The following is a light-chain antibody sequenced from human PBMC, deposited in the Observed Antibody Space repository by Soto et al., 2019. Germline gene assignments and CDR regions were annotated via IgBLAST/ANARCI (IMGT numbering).Light chain of an antibody. V-gene: IGKV3-11*01. Sequence: EIVLTQSPAPLSLSPGERATLSCRASQSVSSYLAWYQQKPGQAPRLLIYDASNMAPGIPARFSGSGSGTDFTLTISSLEPEDFAVYYCQQRSNWPPLTFGGGTKVEIK. J-gene: IGKJ4*01. CDR1: QSVSSY. CDR2: DAS. CDR3: QQRSNWPPLT.